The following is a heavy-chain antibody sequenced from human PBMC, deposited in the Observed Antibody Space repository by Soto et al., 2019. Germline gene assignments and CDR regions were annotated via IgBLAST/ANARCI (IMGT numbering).Heavy chain of an antibody. Sequence: QVQLVQSGAELKEPGASVKVSCTASEYTFTNHDINWVRQATGRRLEWMGWMNPNSGNSGYAQKFQNRVTRTRDTSIDTPYMELRNLRSEDTAVYCCARGWGRWPHEKPGDYWGQGTLVTVS. CDR1: EYTFTNHD. V-gene: IGHV1-8*01. CDR2: MNPNSGNS. J-gene: IGHJ4*02. D-gene: IGHD3-16*01. CDR3: ARGWGRWPHEKPGDY.